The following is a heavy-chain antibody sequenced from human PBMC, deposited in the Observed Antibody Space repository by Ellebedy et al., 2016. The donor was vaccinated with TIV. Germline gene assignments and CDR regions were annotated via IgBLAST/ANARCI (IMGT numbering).Heavy chain of an antibody. J-gene: IGHJ6*02. D-gene: IGHD3-3*01. CDR3: ARAAYDLWTGNYYYYGMDV. V-gene: IGHV3-33*01. CDR2: IWYDGSNK. Sequence: LSLTCAASRFTFSNYGMHWVRQTPGKGLEWVAVIWYDGSNKFYGDSMKGRFTISRDNSKNTLYLQMNSLRAEDTAVYYCARAAYDLWTGNYYYYGMDVWGQGTMVTVS. CDR1: RFTFSNYG.